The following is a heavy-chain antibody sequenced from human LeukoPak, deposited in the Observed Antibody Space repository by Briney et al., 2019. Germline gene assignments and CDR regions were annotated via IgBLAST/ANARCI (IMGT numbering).Heavy chain of an antibody. CDR2: ISSSSSSI. D-gene: IGHD2-21*01. J-gene: IGHJ3*02. V-gene: IGHV3-48*01. CDR3: ARDSLWAFDI. Sequence: GGSLRLSCAASGFTFRSYSMSWVRQAPGKGLEWVSDISSSSSSIYYADSVKGRFTISRDNAKNSLDLQMNNLRAEDTAVYYCARDSLWAFDIWGQGTMVTVSS. CDR1: GFTFRSYS.